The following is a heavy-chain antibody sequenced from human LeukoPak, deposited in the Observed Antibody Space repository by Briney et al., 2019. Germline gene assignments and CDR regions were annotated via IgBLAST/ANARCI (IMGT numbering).Heavy chain of an antibody. CDR1: GGSISSGDYY. V-gene: IGHV4-30-4*01. D-gene: IGHD5-18*01. CDR2: IYYSGST. Sequence: SETLSLTCTVSGGSISSGDYYWSWIRQPPGKGLEWIGYIYYSGSTYYNPSLKSRVTISVDTSKNQFSLKLSSVTAADTAVYYCAGDRIQPSADAFDIWGQGTMVTVSS. J-gene: IGHJ3*02. CDR3: AGDRIQPSADAFDI.